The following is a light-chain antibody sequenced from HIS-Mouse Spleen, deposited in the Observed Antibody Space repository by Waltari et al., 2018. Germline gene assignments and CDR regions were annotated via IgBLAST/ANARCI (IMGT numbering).Light chain of an antibody. Sequence: QSALTQPRSVSGSPGQSVTISCTGTSSAVGGYNYFSWYQLHPGKAPKLMIYDVSKRPSGVPDRFSGSKSGNTASLTISGLQAEDEADYYCCSYAGSYTLVFGGGTKLTVL. CDR3: CSYAGSYTLV. CDR2: DVS. J-gene: IGLJ2*01. V-gene: IGLV2-11*01. CDR1: SSAVGGYNY.